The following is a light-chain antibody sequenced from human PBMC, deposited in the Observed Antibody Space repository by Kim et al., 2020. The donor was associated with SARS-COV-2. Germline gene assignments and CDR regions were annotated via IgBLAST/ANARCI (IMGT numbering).Light chain of an antibody. CDR1: SSDVGGYNY. CDR2: DVN. Sequence: QSALTQPASVSGSPGQSITISCTGTSSDVGGYNYVSWYQQHPGKAPKLMIYDVNNWPSGVSNRFSGSKSGNTASLTISGLQSEDEADYYCTSYTRSSTFVFGTGTKVTVL. J-gene: IGLJ1*01. V-gene: IGLV2-14*03. CDR3: TSYTRSSTFV.